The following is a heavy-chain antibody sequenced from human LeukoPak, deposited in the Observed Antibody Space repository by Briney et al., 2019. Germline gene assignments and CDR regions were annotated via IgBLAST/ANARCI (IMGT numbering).Heavy chain of an antibody. CDR2: ISSSRSYI. V-gene: IGHV3-21*01. CDR3: ASPVGSGYLNVVDY. J-gene: IGHJ4*02. Sequence: GGSLRLSCAASGFTFSSYSMNWVRQAPGKGLEWVSSISSSRSYIYYADSVKGRFTIYRDNTKNSLYLQLNSLRAEERAVYYCASPVGSGYLNVVDYWGQGTLVTVSS. D-gene: IGHD3-3*01. CDR1: GFTFSSYS.